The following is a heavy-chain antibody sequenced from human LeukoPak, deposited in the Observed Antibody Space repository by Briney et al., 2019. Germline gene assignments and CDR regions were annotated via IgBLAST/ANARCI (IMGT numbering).Heavy chain of an antibody. CDR2: ISTGSSTT. J-gene: IGHJ4*02. D-gene: IGHD4-23*01. CDR3: ARVAAGYSVNYFDY. CDR1: GFTLSNYW. Sequence: GGSLRLSCAASGFTLSNYWMHWVRQAPGKGLEWVSYISTGSSTTYYADSVKGRFTISRDNVENSLYLQMNSLRDEDTAVYYCARVAAGYSVNYFDYWGQGTLVTVSS. V-gene: IGHV3-48*02.